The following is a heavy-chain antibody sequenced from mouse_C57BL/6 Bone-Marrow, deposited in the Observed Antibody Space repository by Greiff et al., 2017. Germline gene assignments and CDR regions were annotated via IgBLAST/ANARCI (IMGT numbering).Heavy chain of an antibody. J-gene: IGHJ1*03. Sequence: EVKLMESGGGLVKPGGSLKLSCAASGFTFSSYTMSWVRQTPEKRLEWVATISGGGGNTYYPDSVKGRFTISRDNAKNTLYLQMSSLRSEDTALYYCARPYGNYRYFDVWGTGTTVTVSS. CDR3: ARPYGNYRYFDV. CDR2: ISGGGGNT. D-gene: IGHD2-1*01. V-gene: IGHV5-9*01. CDR1: GFTFSSYT.